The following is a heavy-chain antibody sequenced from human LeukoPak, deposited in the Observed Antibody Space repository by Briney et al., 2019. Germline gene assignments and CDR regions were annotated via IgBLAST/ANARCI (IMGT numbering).Heavy chain of an antibody. CDR3: ARVLYDSSGYYSALDY. V-gene: IGHV4-34*01. CDR2: INHSGST. Sequence: SETLSLTCAVYGGSFSGYYWSWIRQPPGKGLEWIGEINHSGSTNHNPSLKSRVTISVDTSKNQFSLKLSSVTAADTAVYYCARVLYDSSGYYSALDYWGQGTLVTVSS. CDR1: GGSFSGYY. D-gene: IGHD3-22*01. J-gene: IGHJ4*02.